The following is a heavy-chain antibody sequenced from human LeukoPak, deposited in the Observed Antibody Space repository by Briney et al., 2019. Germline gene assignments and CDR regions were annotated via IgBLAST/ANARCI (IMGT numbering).Heavy chain of an antibody. V-gene: IGHV3-30*01. CDR2: ISYDGSNK. D-gene: IGHD5-12*01. CDR3: VQGGYDYPADY. Sequence: PGGSLRLSCAASGFTFSSYAMHWVRQAPGKGLEWVAVISYDGSNKYYADSVKGRFTISRDNSKNTLYLQMNSLRAEDTAVYYCVQGGYDYPADYWGRGTLVTVSS. J-gene: IGHJ4*02. CDR1: GFTFSSYA.